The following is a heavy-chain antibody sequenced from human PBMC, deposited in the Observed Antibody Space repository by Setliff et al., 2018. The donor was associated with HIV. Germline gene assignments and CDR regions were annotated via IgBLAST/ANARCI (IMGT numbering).Heavy chain of an antibody. CDR3: ASGYARGSMTH. J-gene: IGHJ4*02. D-gene: IGHD6-13*01. CDR2: INGGIGNT. CDR1: GYTFTKYA. Sequence: GASVKVSCKASGYTFTKYAMHWVRQAPGQRLEWMGKINGGIGNTKYSQKFQDRVTITRDSSADTSYMELSSLRSEDTAVYYCASGYARGSMTHWGQGTLVTVSS. V-gene: IGHV1-3*01.